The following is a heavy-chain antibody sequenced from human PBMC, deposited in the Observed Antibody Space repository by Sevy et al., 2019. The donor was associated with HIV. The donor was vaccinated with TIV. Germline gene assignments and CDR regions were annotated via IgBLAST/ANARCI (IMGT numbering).Heavy chain of an antibody. CDR2: ISRASDSI. CDR3: ARXHTXSXXXX. J-gene: IGHJ4*02. CDR1: GFTFRDYP. D-gene: IGHD1-26*01. V-gene: IGHV3-48*02. Sequence: GGSLRLSCAASGFTFRDYPMNWIRQAPGKGLEWLSYISRASDSIYYADSVMGRFTVSRDNAKNSLYLQMDRLSDEDTAIYYCARXHTXSXXXXWGQGTLVTVSS.